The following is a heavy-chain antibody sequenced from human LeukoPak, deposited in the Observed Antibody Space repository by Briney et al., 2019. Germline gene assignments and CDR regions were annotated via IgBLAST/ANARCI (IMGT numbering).Heavy chain of an antibody. D-gene: IGHD2-2*01. CDR2: ISSSSSYI. J-gene: IGHJ3*02. Sequence: RSGGSLRLSCAASGFTFSSYSMNWVRQAPGKGLEWVSSISSSSSYIYYADSVKGRFTISRDNAKNSLYLQMNSLRAEDTAVYYCARVGYCSSTSCYLRISGAFDIWGQGTMVTVSS. V-gene: IGHV3-21*01. CDR3: ARVGYCSSTSCYLRISGAFDI. CDR1: GFTFSSYS.